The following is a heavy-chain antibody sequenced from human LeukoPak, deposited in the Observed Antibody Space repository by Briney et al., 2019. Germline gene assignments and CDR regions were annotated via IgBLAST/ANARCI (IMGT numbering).Heavy chain of an antibody. CDR1: GYTFTSYG. Sequence: ASVKVSCKASGYTFTSYGISWVRQAPGQGLEWMGWISAYNGNTNYAQKLQGRVTMTTDTSTSTAYMELRSLRSDDTAVYYCASDLNYYDSSGYYARSLYWGQGTLVTVSS. V-gene: IGHV1-18*01. D-gene: IGHD3-22*01. CDR3: ASDLNYYDSSGYYARSLY. CDR2: ISAYNGNT. J-gene: IGHJ4*02.